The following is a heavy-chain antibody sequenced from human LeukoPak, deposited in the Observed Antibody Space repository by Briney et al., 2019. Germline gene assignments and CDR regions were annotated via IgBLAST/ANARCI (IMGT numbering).Heavy chain of an antibody. V-gene: IGHV1-46*01. Sequence: ASVRVSCKASGYTFSNHHIHWVRQAPGQGIEWMGIINPRYGSTTYAQNFQGRVTMTGDMSTSTVYMELSSLRSEDTAVYYCAREEARDGSTGYYFGYWGQGTLLTVSS. J-gene: IGHJ4*02. CDR1: GYTFSNHH. D-gene: IGHD5-24*01. CDR2: INPRYGST. CDR3: AREEARDGSTGYYFGY.